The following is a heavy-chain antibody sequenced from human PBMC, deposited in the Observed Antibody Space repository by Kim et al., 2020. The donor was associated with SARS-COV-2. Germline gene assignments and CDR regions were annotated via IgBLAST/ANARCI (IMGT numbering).Heavy chain of an antibody. V-gene: IGHV3-21*01. D-gene: IGHD5-18*01. Sequence: GGSLRLSCAASGFTFSSYSMNWVRQAPGKGLEWVSSISSSSSYIYYADSVKGRFTISRDNAKNSLYLQMNSLRAEDTAVYYCATIPWIQLIGDYWGQGTLVTVSS. CDR1: GFTFSSYS. J-gene: IGHJ4*02. CDR2: ISSSSSYI. CDR3: ATIPWIQLIGDY.